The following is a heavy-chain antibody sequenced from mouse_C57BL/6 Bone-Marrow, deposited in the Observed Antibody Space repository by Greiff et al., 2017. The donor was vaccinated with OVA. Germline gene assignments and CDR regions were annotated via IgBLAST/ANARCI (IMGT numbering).Heavy chain of an antibody. CDR3: ARPLGRPYYLDY. V-gene: IGHV1-55*01. J-gene: IGHJ2*01. CDR1: GYTFTSYW. Sequence: VQLQQPGAELVKPGASVKMSCKASGYTFTSYWITWVKQRPGQGLEWIGDIYPGSGSTNYNEKFKSKATLTVDTSSSTAYMQLSSLTSEDSAVYYCARPLGRPYYLDYWGQGTTLTVSS. D-gene: IGHD4-1*01. CDR2: IYPGSGST.